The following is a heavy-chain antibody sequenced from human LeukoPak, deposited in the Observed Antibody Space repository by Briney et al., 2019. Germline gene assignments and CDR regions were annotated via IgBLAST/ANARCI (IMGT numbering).Heavy chain of an antibody. Sequence: GGSLRLSCAASGFTFSSYVMHWVRQAPGKGLEWVAIISFDGSSKYYADSVKGRFTISRDNSKNTLYLQMNGLRAEDTAMYYCARDANPPNYHFDSWGQGTLVTVSS. J-gene: IGHJ4*02. V-gene: IGHV3-30*04. CDR2: ISFDGSSK. D-gene: IGHD5-24*01. CDR1: GFTFSSYV. CDR3: ARDANPPNYHFDS.